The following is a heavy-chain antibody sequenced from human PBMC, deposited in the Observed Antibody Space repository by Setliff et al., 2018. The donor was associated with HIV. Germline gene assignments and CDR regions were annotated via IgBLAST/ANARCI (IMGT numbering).Heavy chain of an antibody. J-gene: IGHJ6*03. CDR3: ARAYGDYGHYYYYLDV. Sequence: SETLSLTCTVSGGSISSGGYYWSWIRQHPGKGLEWIGYIYYSGSTNYNPSLKSRLTISLGTSKKQFSLRLNSVTAADTAVYYCARAYGDYGHYYYYLDVWGKGTTVTVS. D-gene: IGHD4-17*01. V-gene: IGHV4-61*08. CDR1: GGSISSGGYY. CDR2: IYYSGST.